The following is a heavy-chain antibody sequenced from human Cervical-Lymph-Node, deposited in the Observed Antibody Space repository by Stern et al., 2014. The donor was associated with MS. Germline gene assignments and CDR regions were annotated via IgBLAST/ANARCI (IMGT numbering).Heavy chain of an antibody. CDR1: GFTFSSYA. Sequence: EMQLVESGGGLVQPGGSLRLSCAASGFTFSSYAMSWVRQAPGKGLEWVSAISGSGGNTDYADSVKGRFTISRDNPKNSLYLQMHSLRAEDTAVYYCAKVGIRIAAAEFDPWGQGTPVTVSS. CDR3: AKVGIRIAAAEFDP. V-gene: IGHV3-23*04. J-gene: IGHJ5*02. D-gene: IGHD6-13*01. CDR2: ISGSGGNT.